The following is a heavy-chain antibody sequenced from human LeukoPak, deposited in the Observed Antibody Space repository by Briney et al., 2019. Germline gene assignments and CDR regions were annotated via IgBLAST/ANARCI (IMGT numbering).Heavy chain of an antibody. Sequence: GGSLRLSCAASGFTFSSYGMHWVRQAPGKGLEWVAFIRYDGSNKYYADSVKGRFTISRDNSKNTLYLQMNSLRAEDTAVYYGAKDVNIYGSGWYYFDYWGQGTLVTVSS. CDR2: IRYDGSNK. J-gene: IGHJ4*02. V-gene: IGHV3-30*02. CDR1: GFTFSSYG. CDR3: AKDVNIYGSGWYYFDY. D-gene: IGHD6-13*01.